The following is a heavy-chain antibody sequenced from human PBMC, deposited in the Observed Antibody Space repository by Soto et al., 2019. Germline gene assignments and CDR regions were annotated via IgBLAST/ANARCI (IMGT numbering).Heavy chain of an antibody. J-gene: IGHJ4*02. CDR3: APSRTVAGMAFVGN. CDR1: GGTFSTYA. V-gene: IGHV1-69*13. Sequence: SVKVSCKASGGTFSTYAISWVRQAPGQGLEWMGGIIPIYGTANYAQKFQGRLTMTADESTSTVYMELSSLRSDDTAVYYCAPSRTVAGMAFVGNWGQGTLVTVSS. D-gene: IGHD6-19*01. CDR2: IIPIYGTA.